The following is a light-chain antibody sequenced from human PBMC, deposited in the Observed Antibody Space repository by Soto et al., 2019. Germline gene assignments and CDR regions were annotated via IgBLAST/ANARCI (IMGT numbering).Light chain of an antibody. J-gene: IGKJ1*01. CDR3: HQYNNWPPWT. CDR1: QSVSSN. V-gene: IGKV3-15*01. Sequence: EIVMTQSPATLSVSPGERATLSCRASQSVSSNLAWYQQKPGQAPRLLIYGASTRATGIPARFSGSGSGTDFTLTISSLQSEDFAVYYCHQYNNWPPWTFCQGTKGEIK. CDR2: GAS.